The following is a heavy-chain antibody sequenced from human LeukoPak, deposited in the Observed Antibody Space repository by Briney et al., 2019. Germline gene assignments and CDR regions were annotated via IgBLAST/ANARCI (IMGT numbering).Heavy chain of an antibody. Sequence: GGSLRLSCAASGFTFSNYWMIWVRQAPGQGLEWVANIKQDGSEKSYVNSVKGRFTISRDNAKNSLYLQMDSLRAEDTAVYYCARARTSGDEALAGNYWGQGTLVTVSS. V-gene: IGHV3-7*01. D-gene: IGHD6-19*01. CDR3: ARARTSGDEALAGNY. J-gene: IGHJ4*02. CDR2: IKQDGSEK. CDR1: GFTFSNYW.